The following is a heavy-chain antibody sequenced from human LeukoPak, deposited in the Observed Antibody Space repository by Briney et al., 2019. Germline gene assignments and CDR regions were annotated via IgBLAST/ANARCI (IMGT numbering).Heavy chain of an antibody. V-gene: IGHV1-46*01. Sequence: ASVKGSCTASGYTFISYSIHWVRQAPGQGLEWMGIINPSSGITGYGQRFQGRLTMTRDTSTSTVYMELNSLKSDDTAVYYCARDLGGLMRRGPIAYWGQVILVTVSS. CDR3: ARDLGGLMRRGPIAY. D-gene: IGHD3-16*01. J-gene: IGHJ4*02. CDR2: INPSSGIT. CDR1: GYTFISYS.